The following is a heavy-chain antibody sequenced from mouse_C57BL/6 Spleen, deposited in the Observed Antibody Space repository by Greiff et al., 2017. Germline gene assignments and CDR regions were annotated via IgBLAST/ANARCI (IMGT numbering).Heavy chain of an antibody. Sequence: QVQLQQSGPELVKPGASVKISCKASGYAFSSSWMNWVKQRPGKGLEWIGRIYPGDGDTNYNGKLTGKATLTADKSSSTAYMQLSSLTSEDSAVYFCARGGLGGAMDYWGQGTSVTVSS. J-gene: IGHJ4*01. V-gene: IGHV1-82*01. CDR2: IYPGDGDT. CDR3: ARGGLGGAMDY. CDR1: GYAFSSSW. D-gene: IGHD2-4*01.